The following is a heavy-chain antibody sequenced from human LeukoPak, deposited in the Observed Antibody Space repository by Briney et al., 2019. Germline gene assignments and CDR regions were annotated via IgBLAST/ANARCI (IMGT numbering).Heavy chain of an antibody. CDR2: INPNSGGT. V-gene: IGHV1-2*02. CDR1: GYTFTGYY. Sequence: VASVKVSCKASGYTFTGYYMHWVRQAPGQGLEWMGWINPNSGGTNYAQKFQGRVTMTRDTSISTAYMELSRLRSDDTAVYYCARAQNSGSYLPDFDYWGQGTLVTVSA. J-gene: IGHJ4*02. CDR3: ARAQNSGSYLPDFDY. D-gene: IGHD1-26*01.